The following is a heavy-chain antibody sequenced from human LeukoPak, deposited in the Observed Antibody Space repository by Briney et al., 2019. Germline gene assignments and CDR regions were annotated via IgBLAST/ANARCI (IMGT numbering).Heavy chain of an antibody. D-gene: IGHD6-19*01. J-gene: IGHJ4*02. V-gene: IGHV3-66*01. CDR2: IYSGGNT. CDR3: ARGLYSSGWVDY. Sequence: GGSLRLSCAASGFTFRNSWMNWVRQAPGKGLEWVSVIYSGGNTYYTDSVKGRFTISRDNSKNTLYLQMNSLRAEDTAVYYCARGLYSSGWVDYWGQGTLVTVSS. CDR1: GFTFRNSW.